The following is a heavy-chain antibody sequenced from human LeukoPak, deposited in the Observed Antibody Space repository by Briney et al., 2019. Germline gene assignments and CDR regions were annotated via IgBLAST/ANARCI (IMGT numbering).Heavy chain of an antibody. Sequence: SETLSLTCSVSGGSISGSDYYWGWIRQPPGKGLEWIGNVYYDGSTYYKSSLKSRVTISVETSKNQFSLKMTSVTAADTAVYYCARGRYYYDSSGYPSHYYYYMDVWGKGTTVTVSS. D-gene: IGHD3-22*01. CDR3: ARGRYYYDSSGYPSHYYYYMDV. CDR2: VYYDGST. V-gene: IGHV4-39*01. J-gene: IGHJ6*03. CDR1: GGSISGSDYY.